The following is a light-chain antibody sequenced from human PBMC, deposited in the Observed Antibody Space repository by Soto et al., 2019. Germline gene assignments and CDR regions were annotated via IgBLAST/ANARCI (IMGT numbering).Light chain of an antibody. CDR3: QQYGNSPLT. J-gene: IGKJ4*01. CDR2: GVS. Sequence: EIVLTQSPATLSLSPGDRATLSCRASQSVRSDYFAWYQQKPDQAPRVIIFGVSTRATAIPDRFSGSGSGTDFTLTISRLEPEDFALYYCQQYGNSPLTCSGGTKVDIK. CDR1: QSVRSDY. V-gene: IGKV3-20*01.